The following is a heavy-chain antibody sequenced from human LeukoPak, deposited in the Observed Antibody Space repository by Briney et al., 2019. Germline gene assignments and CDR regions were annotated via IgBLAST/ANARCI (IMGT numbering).Heavy chain of an antibody. V-gene: IGHV3-23*01. J-gene: IGHJ4*02. D-gene: IGHD2-21*01. Sequence: GGSQRLSCVGSGFTFRSHAMSWVRQAPEKGLEFVSGIYENGGTTYYADSVKGRFSISRDNSKNTLYLQMDSLRGEDTAVYYCAKDFRIGYSAHFDYWGQGALVTVSS. CDR2: IYENGGTT. CDR3: AKDFRIGYSAHFDY. CDR1: GFTFRSHA.